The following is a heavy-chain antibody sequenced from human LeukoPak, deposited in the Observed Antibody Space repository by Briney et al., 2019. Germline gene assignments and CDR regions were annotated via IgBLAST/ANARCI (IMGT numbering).Heavy chain of an antibody. D-gene: IGHD6-19*01. Sequence: GGSLRLSCAPSGFTFDDYAFHWLRQAPGQGLEWVALISHDGGNIYYTPSVQGRFTISRDNSKNMLYLQMNSLRREDTAVYYCARDPPFSTGWSQNHFDFWGQGTLVTVSS. CDR2: ISHDGGNI. J-gene: IGHJ4*02. CDR1: GFTFDDYA. V-gene: IGHV3-30*04. CDR3: ARDPPFSTGWSQNHFDF.